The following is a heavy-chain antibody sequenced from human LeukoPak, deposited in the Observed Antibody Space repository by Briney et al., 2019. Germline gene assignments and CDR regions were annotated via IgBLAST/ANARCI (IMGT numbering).Heavy chain of an antibody. CDR1: GGSFSDYY. Sequence: SETLSLTCAVYGGSFSDYYWSWIRQAPGQGLEWIGEINHSGSTSYNPSLKSRVSISVDTSKNQFSLKLTSVTAADTAVYYCARRNGQDIVATFRRRYYFDYWGQGTLVTVSS. CDR3: ARRNGQDIVATFRRRYYFDY. CDR2: INHSGST. J-gene: IGHJ4*02. V-gene: IGHV4-34*01. D-gene: IGHD5-12*01.